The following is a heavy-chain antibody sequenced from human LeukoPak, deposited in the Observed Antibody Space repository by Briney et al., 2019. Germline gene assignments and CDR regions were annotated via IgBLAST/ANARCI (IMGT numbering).Heavy chain of an antibody. CDR2: VSESGGRT. D-gene: IGHD3-10*01. Sequence: GGSLRLSCAASGFTFNNYAMSWVRQAPGKGAGWVSAVSESGGRTWYADSVKGRFTISRDNSKNTLYLQMNSLRADDTAVYYCAKESRSGSFSDYWGQGALVTVSS. J-gene: IGHJ4*02. V-gene: IGHV3-23*01. CDR3: AKESRSGSFSDY. CDR1: GFTFNNYA.